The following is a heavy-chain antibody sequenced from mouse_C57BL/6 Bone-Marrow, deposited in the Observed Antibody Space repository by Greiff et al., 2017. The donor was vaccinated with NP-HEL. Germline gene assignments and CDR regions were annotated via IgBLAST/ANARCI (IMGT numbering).Heavy chain of an antibody. V-gene: IGHV1-82*01. CDR2: IYPGDGDT. CDR3: AKRQYFDV. J-gene: IGHJ1*03. CDR1: GYAFSSSW. Sequence: VQLQQSGPELVKPGASVKISCKASGYAFSSSWMNWVKQRPGKGLEWIGRIYPGDGDTNYNGKFKGKATLTADKSSSTAYMQLSSLTSEDSAVYFCAKRQYFDVWGTGTTVTVSS. D-gene: IGHD2-12*01.